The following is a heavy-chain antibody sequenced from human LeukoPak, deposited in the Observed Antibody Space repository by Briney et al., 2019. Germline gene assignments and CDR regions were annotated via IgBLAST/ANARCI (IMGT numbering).Heavy chain of an antibody. CDR1: GFNFDQYA. J-gene: IGHJ4*02. V-gene: IGHV3-9*01. CDR2: ITRNSGPI. CDR3: VGSVGSDWGHFDF. D-gene: IGHD7-27*01. Sequence: SLRLSCVAYGFNFDQYAMFWVRQSPGKGLEWVTGITRNSGPIAEAASLKGRFTISRDNGKSSLYLQMSSLITVDTALYYGVGSVGSDWGHFDFRGQGTLVSVSS.